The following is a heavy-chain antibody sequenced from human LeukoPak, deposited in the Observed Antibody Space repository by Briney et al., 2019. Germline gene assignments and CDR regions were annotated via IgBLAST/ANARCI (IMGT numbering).Heavy chain of an antibody. Sequence: PGGSLRLSCAASGFTFSSYWMSWVHQAPGKGLEWVANIKQDGSEKYYVDSVKGRFTISRDNAKNSLYLQMNSLRAEDTAVYYCARGEIIAAAGISDYWGQGTLVTVSS. CDR1: GFTFSSYW. V-gene: IGHV3-7*01. J-gene: IGHJ4*02. CDR2: IKQDGSEK. CDR3: ARGEIIAAAGISDY. D-gene: IGHD6-13*01.